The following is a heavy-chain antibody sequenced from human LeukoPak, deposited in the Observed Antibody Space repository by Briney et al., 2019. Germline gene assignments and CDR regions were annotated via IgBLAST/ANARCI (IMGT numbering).Heavy chain of an antibody. CDR2: ISSSSSTI. Sequence: GGSLRLSCAASGFTFSSYSMNWVRQAPGKGLEWVSYISSSSSTIYYADSVKGRFTISRDNAKNSLYLQMNSLRAEGSAVYYCARDLGYHCSSTSCYAREYYFDYWGQGTLVTVSS. CDR3: ARDLGYHCSSTSCYAREYYFDY. CDR1: GFTFSSYS. D-gene: IGHD2-2*01. V-gene: IGHV3-48*01. J-gene: IGHJ4*02.